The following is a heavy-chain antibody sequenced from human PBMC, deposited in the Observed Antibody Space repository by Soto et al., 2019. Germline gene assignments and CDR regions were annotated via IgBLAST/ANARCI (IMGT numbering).Heavy chain of an antibody. D-gene: IGHD3-10*01. Sequence: QVQLVQSGAEVKQPGASVKVSCKASGYSFRSYGISWVRQAPGQGLEWLAWISGYNGNTKYAQKLQGRVTMTKDASTSTCYRELTSLRSDDTAMYYCARGSIFGSDESPKYYCGLDVWGQGTTVTVSS. J-gene: IGHJ6*02. CDR2: ISGYNGNT. CDR3: ARGSIFGSDESPKYYCGLDV. V-gene: IGHV1-18*01. CDR1: GYSFRSYG.